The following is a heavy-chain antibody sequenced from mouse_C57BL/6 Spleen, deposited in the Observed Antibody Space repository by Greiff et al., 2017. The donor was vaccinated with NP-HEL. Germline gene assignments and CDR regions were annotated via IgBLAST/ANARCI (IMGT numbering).Heavy chain of an antibody. CDR3: AREKGGDEVFDY. Sequence: QVQLQQPGAELVKPGASVKMSCKASGYTFTSYWITWVKQRPGQGLEWIGDIYPGSGRTNYNEKFKSKATLTVDTSSSTAYMQLSSLTSEDSAVYYCAREKGGDEVFDYWGQGTTLTVSS. CDR1: GYTFTSYW. V-gene: IGHV1-55*01. J-gene: IGHJ2*01. CDR2: IYPGSGRT.